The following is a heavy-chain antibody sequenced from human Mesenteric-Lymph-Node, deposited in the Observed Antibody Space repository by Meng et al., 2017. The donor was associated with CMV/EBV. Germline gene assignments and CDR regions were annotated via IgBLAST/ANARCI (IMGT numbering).Heavy chain of an antibody. CDR2: IYYSGST. CDR3: ARDCKGCSSTSCCYYGMDV. CDR1: GGSISSYY. J-gene: IGHJ6*02. V-gene: IGHV4-59*01. D-gene: IGHD2-2*01. Sequence: SETLSLTCTVSGGSISSYYWSWIRQPPGKGLEWIGYIYYSGSTKYNPSLRSRVTISVDTSKNQFSLKLSSVTAADTAVYYCARDCKGCSSTSCCYYGMDVWGQGTTVTVSS.